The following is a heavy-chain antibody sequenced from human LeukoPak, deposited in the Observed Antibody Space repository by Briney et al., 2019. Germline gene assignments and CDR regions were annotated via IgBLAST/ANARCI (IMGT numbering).Heavy chain of an antibody. D-gene: IGHD1-26*01. J-gene: IGHJ4*02. CDR3: ARDTVGVTDY. Sequence: GGSLRLSCAASGFTFSSSWMSWVRQAPGKGLEWVTNIKPDGSEKYVDSVKGRFTISRDNAKNSLYLQMNSLRAEDTALYYCARDTVGVTDYWGQGTLVTVSS. V-gene: IGHV3-7*01. CDR1: GFTFSSSW. CDR2: IKPDGSEK.